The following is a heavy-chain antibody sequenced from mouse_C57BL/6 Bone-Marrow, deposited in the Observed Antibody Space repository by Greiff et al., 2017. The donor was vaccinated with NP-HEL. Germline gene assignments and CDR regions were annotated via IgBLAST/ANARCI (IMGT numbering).Heavy chain of an antibody. CDR3: TTDGSSSYYFDY. D-gene: IGHD1-1*01. Sequence: VQLQQSGAELVRPGASVKLSCTASGFNIKDDYMHWVKQRPEQGLEGIGWIDPENGDTEYAAKFQGKATITADTSSNTAYLQLSSLTSEDTAVYYCTTDGSSSYYFDYWGQGTTLTVSS. CDR2: IDPENGDT. J-gene: IGHJ2*01. V-gene: IGHV14-4*01. CDR1: GFNIKDDY.